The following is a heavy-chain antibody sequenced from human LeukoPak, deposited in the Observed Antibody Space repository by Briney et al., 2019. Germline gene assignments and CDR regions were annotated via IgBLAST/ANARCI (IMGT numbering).Heavy chain of an antibody. CDR2: IRSTANGYAT. J-gene: IGHJ4*02. CDR1: GFTFSGSA. CDR3: ARESKIAAAGTRFDY. D-gene: IGHD6-13*01. Sequence: GGSLRLSCAASGFTFSGSALHWVRQASGKGLEWVGRIRSTANGYATAYAASVKGRFTISRDDSKNTAYLQMDSLRAEDTAVYYCARESKIAAAGTRFDYWGQGTLVTVSS. V-gene: IGHV3-73*01.